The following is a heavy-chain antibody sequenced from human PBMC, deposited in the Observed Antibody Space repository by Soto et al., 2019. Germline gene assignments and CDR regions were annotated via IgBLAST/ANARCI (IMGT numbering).Heavy chain of an antibody. V-gene: IGHV3-23*01. CDR1: GFIFNSYA. CDR2: ISDSGFST. Sequence: EVQLLESGGGLVQPGGSLRLSCAASGFIFNSYAMSWVRQAPGKGLEWVSSISDSGFSTYHADSVKGRFTISRDNSKNTLYLQMNSLRAEDTDVYYCAKDQGDVWSGKSLFKHWGKGTLVTVSS. CDR3: AKDQGDVWSGKSLFKH. J-gene: IGHJ1*01. D-gene: IGHD3-3*01.